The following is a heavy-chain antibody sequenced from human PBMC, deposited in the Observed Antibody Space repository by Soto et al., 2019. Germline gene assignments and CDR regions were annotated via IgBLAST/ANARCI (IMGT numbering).Heavy chain of an antibody. Sequence: QVQLQESGPGLVKPSETLSLTCTVSGGSISSYYWSWIRQPPGKGLEWIGYIYYSGSTNYNPSLQSRVPISVDTSKNQFSLKLSSVTAADTAVYYCARKTRDGYGYFDYWGQGTLVTVSS. D-gene: IGHD5-12*01. CDR3: ARKTRDGYGYFDY. CDR1: GGSISSYY. V-gene: IGHV4-59*01. J-gene: IGHJ4*02. CDR2: IYYSGST.